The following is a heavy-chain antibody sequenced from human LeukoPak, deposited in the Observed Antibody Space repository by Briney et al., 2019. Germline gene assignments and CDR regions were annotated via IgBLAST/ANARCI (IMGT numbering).Heavy chain of an antibody. Sequence: GGSLRPSCAASGFTVSSNYMGWVRQAPGKGLEWVSYVSNSSSTIYYADSVKGRFTISRDNAKNSLYLQMNSLRAEDTAVYYCARGVRRFLEWVSMDVWGKGTTVTVSS. V-gene: IGHV3-48*01. CDR2: VSNSSSTI. CDR3: ARGVRRFLEWVSMDV. CDR1: GFTVSSNY. D-gene: IGHD3-3*01. J-gene: IGHJ6*03.